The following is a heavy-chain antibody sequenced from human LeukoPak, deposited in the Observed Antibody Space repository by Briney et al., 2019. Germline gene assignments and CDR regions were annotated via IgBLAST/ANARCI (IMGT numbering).Heavy chain of an antibody. CDR1: GYTLTSYA. Sequence: GASVKVSCKASGYTLTSYAMNWVRQAPGQGLEWMGWINTNTGNPTYAQGFTGRFVFSLDTSVSTAYLQISSLKAEDTAVYYCARDLGSGWANWFDPWGQGTLVTVSS. CDR3: ARDLGSGWANWFDP. J-gene: IGHJ5*02. V-gene: IGHV7-4-1*02. CDR2: INTNTGNP. D-gene: IGHD6-19*01.